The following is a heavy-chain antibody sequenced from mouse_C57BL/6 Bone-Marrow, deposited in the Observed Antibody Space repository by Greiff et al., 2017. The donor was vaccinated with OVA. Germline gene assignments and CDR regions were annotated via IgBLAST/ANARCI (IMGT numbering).Heavy chain of an antibody. D-gene: IGHD1-1*01. Sequence: EVQLQQSVAELVRPGASVKLSCTASGFNIKNTYMHWVKQRPEQGLEWIGRIDPANGNTKYAPKFQGKATITADTSSNTAYLQLSSLTSEDTAIYYCAPFYYYGSSPFAYWGQGTLVTVSA. J-gene: IGHJ3*01. V-gene: IGHV14-3*01. CDR3: APFYYYGSSPFAY. CDR2: IDPANGNT. CDR1: GFNIKNTY.